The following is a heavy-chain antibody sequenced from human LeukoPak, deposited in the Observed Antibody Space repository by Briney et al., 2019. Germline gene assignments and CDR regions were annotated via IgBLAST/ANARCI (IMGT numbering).Heavy chain of an antibody. CDR2: ISNDGSET. CDR3: AKSWDTVTRGRTYFDY. D-gene: IGHD4-17*01. J-gene: IGHJ4*02. CDR1: GFIFTRYG. Sequence: GGSLRLSCVASGFIFTRYGMHWVRQAPGKGLEWVAIISNDGSETYYVDSVKGRFTISRDNSKNMLYLQMNSLKPEDTAVYYCAKSWDTVTRGRTYFDYWGQGTLVTASS. V-gene: IGHV3-30*18.